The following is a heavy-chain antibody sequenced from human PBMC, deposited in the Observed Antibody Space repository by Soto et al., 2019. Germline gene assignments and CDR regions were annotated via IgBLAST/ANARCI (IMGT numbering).Heavy chain of an antibody. CDR1: GFTFSSYG. CDR3: SRRSSGWYFDY. Sequence: EVQLLESGGGLVQPGGSLRLSCAASGFTFSSYGMSWVRQAPGKGLEWVSVISGSGGSTYYADSVKGRFTISRDNSKNTLYLQMNSLRAEDTAVYYCSRRSSGWYFDYWGQGTLVTVSS. J-gene: IGHJ4*02. V-gene: IGHV3-23*01. CDR2: ISGSGGST. D-gene: IGHD6-19*01.